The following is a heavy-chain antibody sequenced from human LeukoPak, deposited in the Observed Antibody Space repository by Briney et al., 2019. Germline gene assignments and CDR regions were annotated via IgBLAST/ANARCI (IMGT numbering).Heavy chain of an antibody. J-gene: IGHJ5*02. CDR1: GFTFSSYS. Sequence: GSLRLSCVASGFTFSSYSMHWVRQAPGEGLEWLSGISNTGRATDYTDSIKGRFTISRDNSKNTVFLQMNSLRAEDTAEYFCAHQVPPNDEFFDHWGQGTLVTVSS. CDR2: ISNTGRAT. CDR3: AHQVPPNDEFFDH. V-gene: IGHV3-23*01.